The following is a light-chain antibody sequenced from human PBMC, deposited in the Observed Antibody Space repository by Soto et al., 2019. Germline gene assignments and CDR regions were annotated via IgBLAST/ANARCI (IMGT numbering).Light chain of an antibody. V-gene: IGKV3-20*01. CDR1: QSISSNF. J-gene: IGKJ4*01. CDR2: AAS. CDR3: QQYGSSPRT. Sequence: EIVSTQSPDTLSLSPGEGATLSCRASQSISSNFLAWYQQRPGQAPSLLMYAASSRATGIPDRFSGSGSGTDFTLTIRRLEPEDFAVYYCQQYGSSPRTFGGGTKVDIK.